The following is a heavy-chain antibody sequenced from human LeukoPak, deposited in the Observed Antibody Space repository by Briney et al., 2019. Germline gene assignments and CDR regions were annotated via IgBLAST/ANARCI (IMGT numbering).Heavy chain of an antibody. D-gene: IGHD5-12*01. J-gene: IGHJ4*02. CDR1: GGSISSGSYY. Sequence: SQTLSLTCTVSGGSISSGSYYRSWIRQPPGKGLEWIGHIYYSGNTYYSPSLKSRLTISVDTSKDQFSLRLTSATAADTAVYYCARVANSGYDYRGDFDYWGPGTLVTVSA. CDR2: IYYSGNT. CDR3: ARVANSGYDYRGDFDY. V-gene: IGHV4-30-4*01.